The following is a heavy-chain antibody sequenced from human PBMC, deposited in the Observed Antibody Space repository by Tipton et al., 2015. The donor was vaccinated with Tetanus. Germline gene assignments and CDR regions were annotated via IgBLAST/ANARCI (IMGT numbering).Heavy chain of an antibody. D-gene: IGHD3-16*01. CDR3: GRGLRATPGGY. J-gene: IGHJ4*02. Sequence: LRLSCTISGDSITSRYWSWIRQPPGKGLEWIGYISYSGGTNYNPSLKSRVTISMDTSKNQFSQGLSSVTAADTAVYYGGRGLRATPGGYGGQGTLVTVSS. CDR2: ISYSGGT. V-gene: IGHV4-59*11. CDR1: GDSITSRY.